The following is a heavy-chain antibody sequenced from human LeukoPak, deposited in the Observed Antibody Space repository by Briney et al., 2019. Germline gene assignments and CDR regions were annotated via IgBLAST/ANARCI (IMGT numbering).Heavy chain of an antibody. CDR1: DGSISSYNW. V-gene: IGHV4-4*02. CDR3: ARGQSGTYGTSDY. CDR2: IFHSGST. J-gene: IGHJ4*02. Sequence: SETLSLTCAVSDGSISSYNWWSWVRQPPGKGLEWIGEIFHSGSTNYNPSLKSRVTISVDKSKNQFSLKLSSVTAADTAIYYCARGQSGTYGTSDYWGQGTLVTVSS. D-gene: IGHD1-26*01.